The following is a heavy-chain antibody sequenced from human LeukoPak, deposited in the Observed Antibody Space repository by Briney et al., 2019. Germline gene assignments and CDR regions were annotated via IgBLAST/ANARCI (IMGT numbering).Heavy chain of an antibody. Sequence: SVKVSCKASGGTFTSYAISWVRQAPGQGLVWMGGIIPIFGTANYAQKFQGRVTITADESTSTAYMELSSLRSEDTAVYYCAREEWYYFDYWGQGTLVTVSS. CDR2: IIPIFGTA. CDR3: AREEWYYFDY. CDR1: GGTFTSYA. D-gene: IGHD3-3*01. V-gene: IGHV1-69*01. J-gene: IGHJ4*02.